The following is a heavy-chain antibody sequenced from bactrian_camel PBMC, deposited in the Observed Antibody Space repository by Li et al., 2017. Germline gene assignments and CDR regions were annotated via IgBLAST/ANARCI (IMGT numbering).Heavy chain of an antibody. CDR1: GITEGTNC. CDR2: IMILGAST. Sequence: HVQLVESGGGSVQAGGSLRLSCEVSGITEGTNCIGWFRQAPGKEREGAASIMILGASTYYADSVKGRFTISRDNDKNMVYLQMSSLQPEDTAVYYCAKDGVGWFADYWGQGTQVTVS. D-gene: IGHD1*01. CDR3: AKDGVGWFADY. J-gene: IGHJ4*01. V-gene: IGHV3S63*01.